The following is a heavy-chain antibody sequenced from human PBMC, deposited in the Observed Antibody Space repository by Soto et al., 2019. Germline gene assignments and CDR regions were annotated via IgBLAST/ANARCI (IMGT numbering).Heavy chain of an antibody. Sequence: QVQLVQSGAEVKKPGASVKVSCKASGYTFTSYDINWVREATGQGLEWMGWMNPNSGNTGYAQKFQGRVTMTRNTSISTAYMELSSLRSEDTAVYYCARARRYSSGWPFDPWGQGTLVTVSS. V-gene: IGHV1-8*01. CDR3: ARARRYSSGWPFDP. J-gene: IGHJ5*02. CDR2: MNPNSGNT. CDR1: GYTFTSYD. D-gene: IGHD6-19*01.